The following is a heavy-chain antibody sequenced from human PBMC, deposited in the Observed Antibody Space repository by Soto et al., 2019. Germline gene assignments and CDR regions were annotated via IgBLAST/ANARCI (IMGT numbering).Heavy chain of an antibody. Sequence: QVQLQESGPGLVKPSQTLSLTCTVSGGSISSGDYYWSWIRQPPGKGLEWIGYIYYSGSTYYNPSLKSRVTISVDTSKNQFALKLSSVTAAYTAVYYCARVTRITMVRRPLDPWGQGTLVTVSS. CDR3: ARVTRITMVRRPLDP. V-gene: IGHV4-30-4*01. CDR1: GGSISSGDYY. J-gene: IGHJ5*02. D-gene: IGHD3-10*01. CDR2: IYYSGST.